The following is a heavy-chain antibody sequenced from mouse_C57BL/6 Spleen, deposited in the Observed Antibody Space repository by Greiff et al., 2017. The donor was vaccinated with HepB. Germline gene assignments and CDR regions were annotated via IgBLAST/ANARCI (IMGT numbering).Heavy chain of an antibody. D-gene: IGHD2-5*01. Sequence: VQLQQPGAELVRPGSSVKLSCKASGYTFTSYWMHWVKQRPIQGLEWIGNIDPSDSETPYNQKFKDKATLTVDKSSSTAYMQLSSLTSEDSAVYYCARDGYSNPAWFAYWGQGTLVTVSA. J-gene: IGHJ3*01. CDR3: ARDGYSNPAWFAY. CDR1: GYTFTSYW. V-gene: IGHV1-52*01. CDR2: IDPSDSET.